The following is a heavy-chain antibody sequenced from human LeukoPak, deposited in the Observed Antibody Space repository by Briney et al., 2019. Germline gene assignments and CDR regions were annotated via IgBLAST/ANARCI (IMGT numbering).Heavy chain of an antibody. V-gene: IGHV1-2*02. CDR3: ARTSTTAVDY. CDR2: INPNSGYT. Sequence: GASVKVSCKASGYTFTGYYIHWVRQAPGQGLEWMGYINPNSGYTNYAQKFQGRVTMTRDTSISTAYMELSRLRSDDTAVYYCARTSTTAVDYWGQGTLVTVSP. CDR1: GYTFTGYY. D-gene: IGHD4-23*01. J-gene: IGHJ4*02.